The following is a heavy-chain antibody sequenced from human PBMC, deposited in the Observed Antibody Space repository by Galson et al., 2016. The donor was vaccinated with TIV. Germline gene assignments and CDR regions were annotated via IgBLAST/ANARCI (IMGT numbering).Heavy chain of an antibody. CDR1: GGVFNNWA. CDR3: ARGGHYALDV. CDR2: IIPLSGP. V-gene: IGHV1-69*13. Sequence: SVKVSCKASGGVFNNWAIIWVRQAPGQGLEWMGGIIPLSGPIYTDKYQGRLTVTATYMDLSSLRLDDTAVYYCARGGHYALDVWGQGTSVIVSS. D-gene: IGHD3-16*01. J-gene: IGHJ6*02.